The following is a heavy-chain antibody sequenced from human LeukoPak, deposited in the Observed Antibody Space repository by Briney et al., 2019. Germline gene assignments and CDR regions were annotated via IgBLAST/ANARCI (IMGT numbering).Heavy chain of an antibody. D-gene: IGHD5-18*01. J-gene: IGHJ4*02. Sequence: GGSLRLSCAASGFTFNSYWMSWVRQAPGKGLEWVANIKQDGSEKYYADSVKGRFTISRDNSKNTLYLQMNSLRAEDTAVYYCASLRGYSYGSDSDFDYWGQGTLVTVSS. CDR3: ASLRGYSYGSDSDFDY. CDR2: IKQDGSEK. CDR1: GFTFNSYW. V-gene: IGHV3-7*01.